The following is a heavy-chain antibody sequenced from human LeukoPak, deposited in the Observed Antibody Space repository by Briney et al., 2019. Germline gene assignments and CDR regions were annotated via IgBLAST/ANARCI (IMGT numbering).Heavy chain of an antibody. V-gene: IGHV1-2*02. Sequence: ASVKVFCKASGYTFTGYYMHWVRQAPGQGLEWMGWINPNSGGTNYAQKFQGRVTMTRDTSISTAYMELSRLRSDDTAVYYWARAGCGSCYLSDYWGQGTLVTVSS. D-gene: IGHD2-15*01. J-gene: IGHJ4*02. CDR3: ARAGCGSCYLSDY. CDR2: INPNSGGT. CDR1: GYTFTGYY.